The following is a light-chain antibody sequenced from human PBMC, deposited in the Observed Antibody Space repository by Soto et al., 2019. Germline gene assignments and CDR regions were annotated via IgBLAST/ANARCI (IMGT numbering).Light chain of an antibody. J-gene: IGKJ5*01. CDR3: QQYDNWPPCT. V-gene: IGKV3D-15*01. CDR2: GAS. Sequence: EIVITQSPATLSVSPGERATLSCRPSQSVSSNLAWYQQKPGQAPRLLIYGASTRATGIPARFSGSGSGTEFTLTISSLESEDFAVYYCQQYDNWPPCTFGQGTRLEIK. CDR1: QSVSSN.